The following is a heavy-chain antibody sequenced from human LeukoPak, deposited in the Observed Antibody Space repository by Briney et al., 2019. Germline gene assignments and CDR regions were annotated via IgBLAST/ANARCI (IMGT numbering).Heavy chain of an antibody. J-gene: IGHJ5*02. Sequence: SVKVSCKASGGTLNNFPFNWMRQAPGQGLEWMGGTIPILGTANYAEKFQGRLTITTDDSTSTVYMELSRLTSEDTAVYYCAREDSSPSAAWFDPWGQGTLVTVSS. CDR3: AREDSSPSAAWFDP. CDR2: TIPILGTA. CDR1: GGTLNNFP. V-gene: IGHV1-69*16. D-gene: IGHD3/OR15-3a*01.